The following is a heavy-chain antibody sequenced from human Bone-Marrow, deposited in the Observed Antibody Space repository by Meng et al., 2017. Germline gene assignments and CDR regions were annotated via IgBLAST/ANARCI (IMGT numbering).Heavy chain of an antibody. CDR1: GYTFTSYG. V-gene: IGHV1-18*01. CDR3: ARESSPWFGELLSCGWFDP. Sequence: ASVKVSCKASGYTFTSYGISWVRQAPGQGLEWMGWISAYNGNTNYAQKLQGRVTMTTDTSTSTAYMELSSLRSEDTAVYYCARESSPWFGELLSCGWFDPWGQGTLVTVSS. J-gene: IGHJ5*02. D-gene: IGHD3-10*01. CDR2: ISAYNGNT.